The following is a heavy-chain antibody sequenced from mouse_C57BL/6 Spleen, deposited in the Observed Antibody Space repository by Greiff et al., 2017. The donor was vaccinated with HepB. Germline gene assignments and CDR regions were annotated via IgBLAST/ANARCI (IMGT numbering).Heavy chain of an antibody. CDR3: ARGLHYGSRYYFDY. CDR1: GYTFTSYW. Sequence: VQLQQPGAELVMPGASVKLSCKASGYTFTSYWMHWVKQRPGQGLEWIGEIDPSDSYTNYNQKFKGKSTLTVDKSSSTAYMQLSSLTSEDSAVYYCARGLHYGSRYYFDYWGQGTTLTVSS. D-gene: IGHD1-1*01. J-gene: IGHJ2*01. CDR2: IDPSDSYT. V-gene: IGHV1-69*01.